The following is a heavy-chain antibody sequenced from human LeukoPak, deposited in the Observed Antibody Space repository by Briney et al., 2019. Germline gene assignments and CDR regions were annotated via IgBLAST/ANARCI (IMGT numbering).Heavy chain of an antibody. D-gene: IGHD3-10*01. CDR1: GFTFSSYS. CDR3: ARAQLGGFGELLNY. Sequence: GGSLRLSCAASGFTFSSYSMNWVRQAPGKGLEWVSSISSSSSYIYYADSVKGRFTISRDNAKNSLYLQMNSLRAEDTAVYYCARAQLGGFGELLNYWGQGTLVTVSS. CDR2: ISSSSSYI. J-gene: IGHJ4*02. V-gene: IGHV3-21*01.